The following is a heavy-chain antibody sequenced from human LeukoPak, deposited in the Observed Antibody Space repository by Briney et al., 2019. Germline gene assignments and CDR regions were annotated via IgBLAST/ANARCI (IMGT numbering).Heavy chain of an antibody. V-gene: IGHV3-30*02. J-gene: IGHJ6*03. CDR3: AKDSTTDYYYYMDV. CDR2: IRYDGSNK. Sequence: GGSLRLSCAASGFTFSSYGMHWVRQAPGKGLEWVAFIRYDGSNKYYADSVKGRFTISRYNSKNTLYLQMNSLRAEDTAVYYYAKDSTTDYYYYMDVWGKGTTVTVSS. CDR1: GFTFSSYG. D-gene: IGHD1-14*01.